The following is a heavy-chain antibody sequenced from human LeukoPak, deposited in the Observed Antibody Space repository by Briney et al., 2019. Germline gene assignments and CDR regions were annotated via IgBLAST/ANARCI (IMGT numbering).Heavy chain of an antibody. CDR3: ARAGRVQLWLPCLN. CDR2: ISAYNGNT. Sequence: ASVKVSCKASGYTFTGYGISWVRQAPGQGLEWMGWISAYNGNTNYAQKLQGRVTMTTDTSTSTAYMELRSLRSDDTAVYYCARAGRVQLWLPCLNWGQGTLVTVSS. V-gene: IGHV1-18*01. CDR1: GYTFTGYG. J-gene: IGHJ4*02. D-gene: IGHD5-18*01.